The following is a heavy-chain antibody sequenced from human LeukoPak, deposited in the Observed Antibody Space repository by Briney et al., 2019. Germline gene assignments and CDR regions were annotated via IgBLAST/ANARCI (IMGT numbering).Heavy chain of an antibody. CDR3: ASRYFDWSPFDY. CDR1: GGSISSYY. CDR2: IYTSGST. D-gene: IGHD3-9*01. Sequence: SETLSLTCTVSGGSISSYYWSWIRQPAGKGLEWIGRIYTSGSTNYNPSLKSRVTMSVDTSKNQFSLKLSSVTAADTAVYYCASRYFDWSPFDYWGQGTLVTVSS. J-gene: IGHJ4*02. V-gene: IGHV4-4*07.